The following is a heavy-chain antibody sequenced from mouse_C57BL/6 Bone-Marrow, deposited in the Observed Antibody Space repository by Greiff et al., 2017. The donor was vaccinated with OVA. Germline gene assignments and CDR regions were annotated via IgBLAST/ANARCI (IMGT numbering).Heavy chain of an antibody. V-gene: IGHV1-53*01. CDR3: AIYYADV. D-gene: IGHD2-1*01. CDR2: INPSNGGT. CDR1: GYTFTSYW. Sequence: QVQLKQPGTELVKPGASVKLSCKASGYTFTSYWMHWVKQRPGQGLEWIGKINPSNGGTKYNEKFKSKATLTVDKSSSTAYMQLSSLTSEDSAVYYCAIYYADVWGTGTTVTVSS. J-gene: IGHJ1*03.